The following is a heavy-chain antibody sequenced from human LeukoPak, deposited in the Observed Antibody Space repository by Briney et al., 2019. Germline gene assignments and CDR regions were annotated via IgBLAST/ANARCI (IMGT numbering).Heavy chain of an antibody. Sequence: GGSLRLSCAASGFTFDDYAMHWVRQAPGKGLEWVSLISGDGDSTYYADSVKGRFTISRDTSKNSLNLQMDSLRTEDTALYYCAKGQGYYFDYWGQGTLVTVSS. CDR1: GFTFDDYA. V-gene: IGHV3-43*02. CDR2: ISGDGDST. J-gene: IGHJ4*02. CDR3: AKGQGYYFDY.